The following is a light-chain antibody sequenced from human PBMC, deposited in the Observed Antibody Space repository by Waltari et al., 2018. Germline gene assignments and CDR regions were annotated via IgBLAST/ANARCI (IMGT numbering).Light chain of an antibody. V-gene: IGLV7-46*01. CDR3: LLSYSGARGNWV. CDR1: TGAVTSGHY. Sequence: QAVVTQEPSLTVSPGGTVTLTCGSSTGAVTSGHYPYWFQQKPGQAPRTLIYDTSNKHSWTPARFSGSRLGGKAALTLSGAQPEDEAEYYCLLSYSGARGNWVFGGGTKLTVL. CDR2: DTS. J-gene: IGLJ3*02.